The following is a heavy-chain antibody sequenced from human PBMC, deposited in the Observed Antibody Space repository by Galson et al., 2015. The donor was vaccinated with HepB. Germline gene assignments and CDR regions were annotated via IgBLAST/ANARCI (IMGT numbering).Heavy chain of an antibody. Sequence: SLRLSCAASGFTFSTYSMNWVRQAPGKGLEWVSSISSTSTYIYYADSVKGRFTISRDNAKNSLYLQMNSLRAEDTAVYYCARDAYDAFDIWGQGTMVTVSS. CDR2: ISSTSTYI. CDR3: ARDAYDAFDI. CDR1: GFTFSTYS. J-gene: IGHJ3*02. V-gene: IGHV3-21*01.